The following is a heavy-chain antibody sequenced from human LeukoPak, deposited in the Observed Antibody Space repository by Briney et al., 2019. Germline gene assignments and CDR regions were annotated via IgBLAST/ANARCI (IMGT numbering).Heavy chain of an antibody. CDR3: AKGIGENSFYFDY. CDR1: GFTFSSDG. J-gene: IGHJ4*02. D-gene: IGHD1-26*01. Sequence: GGSLRLSCAASGFTFSSDGIHWVRQAPGEGLEWVANINSDGSRRYYADSVRGRFTISRDNSRSILFLEMNTLSAEDTGVYYCAKGIGENSFYFDYWGQGTLVTVSS. V-gene: IGHV3-30*02. CDR2: INSDGSRR.